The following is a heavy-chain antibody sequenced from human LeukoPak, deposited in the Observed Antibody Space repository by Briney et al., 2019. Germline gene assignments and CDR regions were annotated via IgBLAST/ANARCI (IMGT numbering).Heavy chain of an antibody. V-gene: IGHV3-64*01. Sequence: GGSLRLSCVASGFTFNWYAFHWARQAPGKGLEYVSSINNDGTDIYYAKSVRGRFTISRDNSRNTLFLQMGSLRAEDMAVYYCARGSQQVSGYHDYWGQGTLVTVSS. D-gene: IGHD2-15*01. CDR1: GFTFNWYA. CDR3: ARGSQQVSGYHDY. CDR2: INNDGTDI. J-gene: IGHJ4*02.